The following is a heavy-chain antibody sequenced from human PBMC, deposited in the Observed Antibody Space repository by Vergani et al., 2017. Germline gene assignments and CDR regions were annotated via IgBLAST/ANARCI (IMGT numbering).Heavy chain of an antibody. V-gene: IGHV3-23*01. CDR1: GFTFSSYA. J-gene: IGHJ4*02. CDR2: ISGSGGST. Sequence: EVQLLESGGGLVQPGGSLRLSCAASGFTFSSYAMSWVRQAPGKGLEWVSAISGSGGSTYYADSVKGRFTISRDNSKNTLYLQMNSLRAEDTGVYYCARDKARFDWLLGSGFDYWGQGTLVTVSS. D-gene: IGHD3-9*01. CDR3: ARDKARFDWLLGSGFDY.